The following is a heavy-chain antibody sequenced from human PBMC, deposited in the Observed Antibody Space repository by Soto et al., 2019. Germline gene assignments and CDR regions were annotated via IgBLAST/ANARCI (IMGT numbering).Heavy chain of an antibody. CDR2: IIPIFGTA. V-gene: IGHV1-69*12. J-gene: IGHJ6*02. CDR3: ASSVVTPFFYYYGMDV. D-gene: IGHD2-21*02. CDR1: GGTFSSYA. Sequence: QVQLVQSGAEVKKPGSSVKVSCKASGGTFSSYAISWVRQAPGQGLEWMGGIIPIFGTANYAQKFQGRVTITADESTSTAYMELSSLRSEDTAVYYCASSVVTPFFYYYGMDVWGQGTTVTVSS.